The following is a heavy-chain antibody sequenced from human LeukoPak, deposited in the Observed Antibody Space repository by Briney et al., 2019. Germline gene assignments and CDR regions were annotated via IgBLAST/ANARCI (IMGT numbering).Heavy chain of an antibody. Sequence: SETLSLTCTVSGGSITDYHWSWIRQPPGKGLEYIGYIYNRGSTFYNPSLKSRVTISVDKSKNQFSLKLSSVTAADTAVYYCARVSSGATTVDYWGQGTLVTVSS. CDR3: ARVSSGATTVDY. CDR2: IYNRGST. D-gene: IGHD1-26*01. CDR1: GGSITDYH. J-gene: IGHJ4*02. V-gene: IGHV4-59*12.